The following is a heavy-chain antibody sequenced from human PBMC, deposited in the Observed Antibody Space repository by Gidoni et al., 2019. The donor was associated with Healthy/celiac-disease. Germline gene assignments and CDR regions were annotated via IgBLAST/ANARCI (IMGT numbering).Heavy chain of an antibody. Sequence: QVQLVESGGGVVQPGRSLRLSCAASGSTCSSSGMHWVRQAPGKGLEWVAVISNDGSNKYYADSVKGRFTISRDNSKNTLYLQMNSLRAEDTAVYYCAKDGGIVGATRFYFDYWGQGTLVTVSS. V-gene: IGHV3-30*18. D-gene: IGHD1-26*01. CDR1: GSTCSSSG. CDR2: ISNDGSNK. J-gene: IGHJ4*02. CDR3: AKDGGIVGATRFYFDY.